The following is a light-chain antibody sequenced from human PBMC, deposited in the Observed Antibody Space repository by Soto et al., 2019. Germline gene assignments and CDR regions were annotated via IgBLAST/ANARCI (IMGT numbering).Light chain of an antibody. CDR1: QGISSY. Sequence: VILMTQSPSLLSSSTGDIFTIICLMSQGISSYLAWYQQKPGKAPELLIYAASTLQSGVPSRFSGSGSGTDFTLTISCLQSEDFATYYCQQYYSFPPTFGQGTRLEIK. V-gene: IGKV1D-8*01. CDR2: AAS. J-gene: IGKJ5*01. CDR3: QQYYSFPPT.